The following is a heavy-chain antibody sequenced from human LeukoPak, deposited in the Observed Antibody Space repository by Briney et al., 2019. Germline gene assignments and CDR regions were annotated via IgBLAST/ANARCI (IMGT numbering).Heavy chain of an antibody. Sequence: SETLSLTCTVSGGSISSYYWSWIRQPAGKGLEWIGRIYTSGSTNYNPSLKSRVTMSVDTSKNQFSLKLSSVTAADTAVYYCARETTMIVVVITDAFDIWGQGTMVTVSS. CDR2: IYTSGST. CDR1: GGSISSYY. J-gene: IGHJ3*02. CDR3: ARETTMIVVVITDAFDI. D-gene: IGHD3-22*01. V-gene: IGHV4-4*07.